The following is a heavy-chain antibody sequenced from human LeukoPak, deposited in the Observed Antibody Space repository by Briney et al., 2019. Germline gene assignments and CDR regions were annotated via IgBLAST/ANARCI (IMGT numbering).Heavy chain of an antibody. CDR1: GFTFSSYA. V-gene: IGHV3-30-3*01. Sequence: GGSLRLSCAASGFTFSSYAMHWVRQAPGKGLEWVAVISYDGSNKYYADSVKGRFTISRDNSKNTLYLQMNSLRDEDTAVYYCARVPGSYYVDFDYWGQGTLVTVSS. CDR3: ARVPGSYYVDFDY. J-gene: IGHJ4*02. CDR2: ISYDGSNK. D-gene: IGHD3-10*01.